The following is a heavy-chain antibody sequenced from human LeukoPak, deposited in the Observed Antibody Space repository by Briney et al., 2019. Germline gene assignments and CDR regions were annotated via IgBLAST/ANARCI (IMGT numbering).Heavy chain of an antibody. V-gene: IGHV4-39*01. CDR1: GDSISSSLYY. J-gene: IGHJ4*02. Sequence: PSETLSLTCTVSGDSISSSLYYWAWIRQPPGKGLEWIGSVYYSGNTYYNPSLKSRVTISVDTSKDQFSLNLSSVTAADTAVYYCARPRTSYYDDGSDPRADYWGQGTLVTVSS. CDR2: VYYSGNT. CDR3: ARPRTSYYDDGSDPRADY. D-gene: IGHD3-22*01.